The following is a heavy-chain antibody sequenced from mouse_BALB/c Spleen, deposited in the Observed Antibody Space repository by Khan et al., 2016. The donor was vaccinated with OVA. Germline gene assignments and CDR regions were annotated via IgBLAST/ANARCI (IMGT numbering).Heavy chain of an antibody. CDR2: ISSDGSYT. Sequence: EVELVESGGDLVKPGGSLKLSCAASGFTFSSYGMSWVRQTPDKRLEWVATISSDGSYTYYPDSVKGRFTISRDKVKNTRYLQMSSLKSEDTAMYYCASHLTVSFAYWGQGTLVTVSA. CDR3: ASHLTVSFAY. J-gene: IGHJ3*01. V-gene: IGHV5-6*01. CDR1: GFTFSSYG. D-gene: IGHD4-1*01.